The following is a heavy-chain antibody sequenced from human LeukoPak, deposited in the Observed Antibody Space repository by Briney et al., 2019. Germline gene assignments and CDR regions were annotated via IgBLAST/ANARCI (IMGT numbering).Heavy chain of an antibody. CDR1: GGSISSGDYY. CDR2: IYYSGST. Sequence: SETPSLTCTVSGGSISSGDYYWSRIRQPPGKGLEWIGYIYYSGSTYYNPSLKSRVTISVDTSKNQFSLKLSSVTAADTAVYYCASHSSGYYYVGYWGQGTLVTVSS. J-gene: IGHJ4*02. CDR3: ASHSSGYYYVGY. V-gene: IGHV4-30-4*08. D-gene: IGHD3-22*01.